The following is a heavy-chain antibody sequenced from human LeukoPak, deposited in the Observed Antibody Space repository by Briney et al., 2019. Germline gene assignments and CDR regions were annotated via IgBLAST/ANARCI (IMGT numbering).Heavy chain of an antibody. V-gene: IGHV4-38-2*01. CDR1: GYSISSGYY. J-gene: IGHJ6*03. CDR3: ARGYNWASPTRNFHYMDV. CDR2: IYSSGST. Sequence: SETLSLTCAVSGYSISSGYYWGWIRQPAGKGLEWIGRIYSSGSTNYNPSLKSRVTMSVDTSQNQFSLKVSSVTAADTAVYYCARGYNWASPTRNFHYMDVWGKGTTVTVSS. D-gene: IGHD1-20*01.